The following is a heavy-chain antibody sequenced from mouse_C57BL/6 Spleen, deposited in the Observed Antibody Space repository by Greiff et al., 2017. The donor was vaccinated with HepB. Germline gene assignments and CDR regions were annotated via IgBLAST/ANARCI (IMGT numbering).Heavy chain of an antibody. CDR2: IDPSDSYT. CDR1: GYTFTSYW. J-gene: IGHJ4*01. Sequence: QVQLKQPGAELVRPGTSVKLSCKASGYTFTSYWMHWVKQRPGQGLEWIGVIDPSDSYTNYNQKFEGKATLTVDTSSSTAYMQLSSLTSEDSAVYYCARNWDYYGSSKFYYAMDYWGQGTSVTVSS. V-gene: IGHV1-59*01. D-gene: IGHD1-1*01. CDR3: ARNWDYYGSSKFYYAMDY.